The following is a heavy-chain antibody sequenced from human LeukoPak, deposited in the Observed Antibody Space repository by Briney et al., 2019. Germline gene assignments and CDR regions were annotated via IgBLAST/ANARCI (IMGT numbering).Heavy chain of an antibody. CDR2: MNCDNGGT. Sequence: ASPKDSSEPPGYTLSEYYLHSGPHAPGRGVWCMGWMNCDNGGTHYAQKFQGRVTMTRDTSISTAYMELNRLGSDDTAVYYCVRDGDIDAYDLWGQGTMVTVST. D-gene: IGHD3-3*01. CDR1: GYTLSEYY. J-gene: IGHJ3*01. CDR3: VRDGDIDAYDL. V-gene: IGHV1-2*02.